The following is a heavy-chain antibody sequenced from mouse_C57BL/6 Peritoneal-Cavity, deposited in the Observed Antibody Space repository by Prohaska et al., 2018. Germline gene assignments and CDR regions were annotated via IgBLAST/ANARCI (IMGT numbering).Heavy chain of an antibody. V-gene: IGHV1-72*01. CDR2: IDPNRGGT. D-gene: IGHD1-1*01. CDR1: GYTFTSYW. J-gene: IGHJ1*03. Sequence: QVQLQQPGAELVKPGASVKLSCKASGYTFTSYWMHWVKQRPGRGLEWIGRIDPNRGGTKYNEKFKSKATLTVDKPSSTAYMQLSRLTSEDSAVYYCARGAPHYYGSSYGWYFDVWGTGTTVTVSS. CDR3: ARGAPHYYGSSYGWYFDV.